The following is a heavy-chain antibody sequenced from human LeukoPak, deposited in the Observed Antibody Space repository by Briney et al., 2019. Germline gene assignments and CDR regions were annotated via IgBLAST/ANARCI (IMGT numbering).Heavy chain of an antibody. CDR3: TRDTFFRDNSDYYEDVFDS. CDR2: ASHGRGA. V-gene: IGHV4-59*01. CDR1: ARSINNYY. J-gene: IGHJ3*02. D-gene: IGHD3-22*01. Sequence: SESLSLAWTVSARSINNYYWGWIRQLPGNALEWIGYASHGRGANYSPSINSRVTISVDTSKNKISLKLSSVTAADKALYYCTRDTFFRDNSDYYEDVFDSWGQGTMVTVSS.